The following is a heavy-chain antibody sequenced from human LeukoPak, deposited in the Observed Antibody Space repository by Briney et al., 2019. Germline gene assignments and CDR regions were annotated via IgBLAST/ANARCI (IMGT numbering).Heavy chain of an antibody. CDR1: GGSISSYY. CDR3: ARDGDIRATVTTREESWFDP. CDR2: IYTSGST. D-gene: IGHD4-11*01. Sequence: SETLSLTCTVSGGSISSYYWSWIRQPAGKGLEWIGRIYTSGSTNYNPSLKSRVTMSVDTSKNQFSLKLSSVTAADTAVYYCARDGDIRATVTTREESWFDPWGQGTLVTVSS. J-gene: IGHJ5*02. V-gene: IGHV4-4*07.